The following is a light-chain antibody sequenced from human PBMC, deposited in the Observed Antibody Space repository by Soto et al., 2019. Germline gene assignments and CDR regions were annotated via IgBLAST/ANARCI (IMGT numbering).Light chain of an antibody. CDR1: QSVSSSY. CDR3: QQYGSSPAT. CDR2: GAS. V-gene: IGKV3-20*01. Sequence: EIVMTQSPATLPVSPGERATLSFRSSQSVSSSYLAWYQQKPGQAPRLLIYGASSRATGIPDRFSGSGSGTDFTLTISRLEPEDFAVYYCQQYGSSPATFGQGTKVDIK. J-gene: IGKJ1*01.